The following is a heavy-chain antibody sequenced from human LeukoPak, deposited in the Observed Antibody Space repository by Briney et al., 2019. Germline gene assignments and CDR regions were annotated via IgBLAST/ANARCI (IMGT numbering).Heavy chain of an antibody. CDR3: ARLVGANSFDI. J-gene: IGHJ3*02. V-gene: IGHV3-48*04. CDR2: ISSTGNTI. Sequence: QPGGSLRLSCAASGFTFSSHSMNWVRQAPGKGLEWVSYISSTGNTIYYADSVKGRFTVSRDNAKNSLYLQVNSLRAEDTAVYCCARLVGANSFDIWGQGTMVTVSS. CDR1: GFTFSSHS. D-gene: IGHD1-26*01.